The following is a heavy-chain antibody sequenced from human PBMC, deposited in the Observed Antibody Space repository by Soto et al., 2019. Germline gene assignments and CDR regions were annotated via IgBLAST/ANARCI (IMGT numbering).Heavy chain of an antibody. D-gene: IGHD5-12*01. CDR2: IKSTIDGGTT. Sequence: GGSLRLSCAASGFAFPNAWMNWVRQAPGKGLEWVGRIKSTIDGGTTDYAEPVKGRFAISRDDSNNMVYLQMNSLKLEDTAVYYCTTDEYRNLIIVRFDYWGHGPLVTVSS. CDR3: TTDEYRNLIIVRFDY. CDR1: GFAFPNAW. V-gene: IGHV3-15*07. J-gene: IGHJ4*01.